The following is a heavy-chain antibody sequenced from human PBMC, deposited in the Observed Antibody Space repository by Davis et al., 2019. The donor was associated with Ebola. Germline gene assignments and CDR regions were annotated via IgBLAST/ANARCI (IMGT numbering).Heavy chain of an antibody. CDR1: GYTFTSYG. V-gene: IGHV1-18*04. CDR2: INPHNGNT. Sequence: ASVKVSCKASGYTFTSYGITWVRQAPGQGLEWMGWINPHNGNTNYAQNVQGRVTMTTDTSTSTAYIELRSLRSDDTAVYYCAREIAPNWFDPWGQGTLVTVSS. J-gene: IGHJ5*02. CDR3: AREIAPNWFDP. D-gene: IGHD2/OR15-2a*01.